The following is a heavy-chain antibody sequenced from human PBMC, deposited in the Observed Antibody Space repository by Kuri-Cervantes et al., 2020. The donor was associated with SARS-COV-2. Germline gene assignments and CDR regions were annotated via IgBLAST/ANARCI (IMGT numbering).Heavy chain of an antibody. CDR3: ARDLGIAAAGSWGYFDY. CDR2: IKQDGSKK. D-gene: IGHD6-13*01. Sequence: GGSLRLSCAASGFTFSSYWMSWVRQAPGKGLEWVANIKQDGSKKYYVDSVKGRFTISRDNAKNSLYLQMNSLRAEDTAVYYCARDLGIAAAGSWGYFDYWGQGTLVTV. V-gene: IGHV3-7*01. CDR1: GFTFSSYW. J-gene: IGHJ4*02.